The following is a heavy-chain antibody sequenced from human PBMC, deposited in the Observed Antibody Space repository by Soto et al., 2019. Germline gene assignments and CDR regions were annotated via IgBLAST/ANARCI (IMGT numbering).Heavy chain of an antibody. V-gene: IGHV2-5*02. Sequence: QITLKESGPTLVKPTQTLTLTCTFSGFSLTNNGEAVGWFRQSQGKALGCLVLIYWDDDNRYNPTLRTRLSTTKDTSKNQVVLTLTNMDPVDTATYYCARYVATSPAGWFEPWGQGSPVTVSS. CDR3: ARYVATSPAGWFEP. J-gene: IGHJ5*02. CDR2: IYWDDDN. CDR1: GFSLTNNGEA. D-gene: IGHD3-10*02.